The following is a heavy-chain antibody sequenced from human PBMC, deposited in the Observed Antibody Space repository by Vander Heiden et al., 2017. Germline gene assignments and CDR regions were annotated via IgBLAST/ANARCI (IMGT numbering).Heavy chain of an antibody. J-gene: IGHJ5*02. CDR1: GGTFSSYA. V-gene: IGHV1-69*01. Sequence: QVQLVQSGAEVKKPGASVQVSCKASGGTFSSYAISGVRQAPGQGREWMGGIIPIFGTANDAQKFKGRVTMTADEATSTSYMEMRRMRAEDTAVYYGAREGRSPGFDPGGQGTMVTVSS. CDR2: IIPIFGTA. CDR3: AREGRSPGFDP.